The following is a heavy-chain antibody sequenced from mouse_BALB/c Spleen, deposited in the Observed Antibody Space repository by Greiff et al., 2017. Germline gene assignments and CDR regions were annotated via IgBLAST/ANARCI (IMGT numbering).Heavy chain of an antibody. CDR1: GFNIKDYY. CDR3: NARLGLLAWFAY. D-gene: IGHD3-1*01. V-gene: IGHV14-4*02. Sequence: EVKLQESGAELVRSGASVKLSCTASGFNIKDYYMHWVKQRPEQGLEWIGWIDPENGDTEYAPKFQGKATMTADTSSNTAYLQLSSLTSEDTAVYYCNARLGLLAWFAYWGQGTLVTVSA. CDR2: IDPENGDT. J-gene: IGHJ3*01.